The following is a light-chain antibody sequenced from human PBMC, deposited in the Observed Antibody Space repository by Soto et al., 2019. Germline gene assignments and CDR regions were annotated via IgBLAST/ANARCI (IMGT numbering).Light chain of an antibody. J-gene: IGKJ4*01. V-gene: IGKV1-9*01. Sequence: DIQLTQSPSFLSAFVGDTVTITCRASQAMSTYLAWDQQKPGKVPKLLIRSASTVQGGVPPRFSGGGSGTDFTLTISTLRPDDSGIFYCQQLNGYQLAFGGGTNVEIK. CDR3: QQLNGYQLA. CDR2: SAS. CDR1: QAMSTY.